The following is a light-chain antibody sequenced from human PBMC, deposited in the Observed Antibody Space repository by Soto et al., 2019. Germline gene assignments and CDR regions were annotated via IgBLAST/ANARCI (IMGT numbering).Light chain of an antibody. V-gene: IGKV3-15*01. J-gene: IGKJ2*01. CDR2: DAS. CDR1: QSVNSN. Sequence: EILMTQSPATLSVSPGERAALSYRASQSVNSNFAWYQQKPGQAPRLLIYDASTRATDIPARFSGSGSGTEFTLTISSLQSEDFAVYYCQQYNNWPYTFGQGTKLEIK. CDR3: QQYNNWPYT.